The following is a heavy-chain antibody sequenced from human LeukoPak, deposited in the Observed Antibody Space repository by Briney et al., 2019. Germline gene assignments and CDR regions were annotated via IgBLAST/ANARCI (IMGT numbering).Heavy chain of an antibody. CDR1: GFTFTSYS. Sequence: GGSLRLSCAASGFTFTSYSMNWVRQAPGKGPEWVSTISGGGGSTYYADSVKGRFTISRDNSKNTLYLQVNSLRAEDTAVYYCAKGGKWDVTPFDYWGQGTLVTVSS. J-gene: IGHJ4*02. CDR2: ISGGGGST. CDR3: AKGGKWDVTPFDY. V-gene: IGHV3-23*01. D-gene: IGHD1-26*01.